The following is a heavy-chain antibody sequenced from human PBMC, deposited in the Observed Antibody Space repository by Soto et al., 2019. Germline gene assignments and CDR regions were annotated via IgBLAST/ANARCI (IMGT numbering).Heavy chain of an antibody. CDR1: GFTFSSYA. CDR3: ARAGGTTVTGLWHFDS. CDR2: ISGSGDNT. D-gene: IGHD4-17*01. J-gene: IGHJ4*02. Sequence: EVQLLESGGGLVQPGGSLRLSCAASGFTFSSYAMSWVRQAPGKGLEWVSAISGSGDNTYYADSVKGRFTISRDNSKKTLYLEMNSLRAEDTAVYYCARAGGTTVTGLWHFDSWGQGTLVTVSS. V-gene: IGHV3-23*01.